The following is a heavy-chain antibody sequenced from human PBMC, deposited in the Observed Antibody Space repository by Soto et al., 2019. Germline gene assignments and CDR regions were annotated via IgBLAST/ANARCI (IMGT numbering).Heavy chain of an antibody. Sequence: QVQLVQSGAEVKKPGASVKVSCKASGYIFTNFGISWVRQAPGQGLEWMGWIGADNRETNYAHSLQGRVTMTTDTSTSTADMELRSLTSDDTAVYYCARDISEGSGTDYGYWGQGSLVTVSS. J-gene: IGHJ4*02. V-gene: IGHV1-18*01. CDR3: ARDISEGSGTDYGY. CDR2: IGADNRET. CDR1: GYIFTNFG. D-gene: IGHD3-10*01.